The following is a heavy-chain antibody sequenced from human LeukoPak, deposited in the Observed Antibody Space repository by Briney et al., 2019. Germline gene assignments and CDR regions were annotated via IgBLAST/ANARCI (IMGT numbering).Heavy chain of an antibody. D-gene: IGHD3-10*01. CDR3: ARGVPNRELLWFGELLEHYYYMDV. Sequence: TSENLSLTCTVSGGSISSYYWSWIRQPPGKGLEWIGYIYYSGSTNYNPSLKSRVTISVDTSKNQFSLKLSSVTAADTAVYYCARGVPNRELLWFGELLEHYYYMDVWGKGTTVTVSS. J-gene: IGHJ6*03. CDR2: IYYSGST. V-gene: IGHV4-59*01. CDR1: GGSISSYY.